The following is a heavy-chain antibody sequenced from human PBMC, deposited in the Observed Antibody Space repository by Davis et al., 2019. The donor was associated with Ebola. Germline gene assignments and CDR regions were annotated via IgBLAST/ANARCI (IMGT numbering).Heavy chain of an antibody. CDR3: AREGSWGIVVVPAAPAGGMDV. CDR2: INHSGST. J-gene: IGHJ6*02. Sequence: PSETLSLTCAVYGGSFSGYYWSWIRQPPGKGLEWIGEINHSGSTNYNPSLKSRVTISVDTSKNQFSLKLSSVTAADTAVYYCAREGSWGIVVVPAAPAGGMDVWGQGTTVTVSS. V-gene: IGHV4-34*01. CDR1: GGSFSGYY. D-gene: IGHD2-2*01.